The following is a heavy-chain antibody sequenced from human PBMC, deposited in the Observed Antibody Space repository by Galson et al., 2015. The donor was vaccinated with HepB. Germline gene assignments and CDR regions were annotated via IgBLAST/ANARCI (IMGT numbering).Heavy chain of an antibody. D-gene: IGHD2-2*01. Sequence: SVKVSCKASGGTFSSYAISWVRQAPGQGLEWMGGIIPIFGTANYAQKFQGRVTITADESTSTAYMELSSLRSEDTAVYYCARMAQVGAVVPAADLGNWFDPWGQGTLVTVSS. J-gene: IGHJ5*02. CDR2: IIPIFGTA. CDR3: ARMAQVGAVVPAADLGNWFDP. CDR1: GGTFSSYA. V-gene: IGHV1-69*13.